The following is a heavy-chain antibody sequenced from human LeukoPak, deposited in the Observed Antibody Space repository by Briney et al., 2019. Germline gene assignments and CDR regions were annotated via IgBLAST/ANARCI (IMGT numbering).Heavy chain of an antibody. Sequence: GGSLRLSCAASGFTFSSYMMNWVRQAPGKGLEWVSSINSGSTYTYYTESVKGRFTVSRDNAKNSLFLQMNSLRAEDTAIYYCTRVGYIDEGIDYWGQGTLVTVSS. CDR1: GFTFSSYM. V-gene: IGHV3-21*01. CDR3: TRVGYIDEGIDY. CDR2: INSGSTYT. J-gene: IGHJ4*02. D-gene: IGHD5-24*01.